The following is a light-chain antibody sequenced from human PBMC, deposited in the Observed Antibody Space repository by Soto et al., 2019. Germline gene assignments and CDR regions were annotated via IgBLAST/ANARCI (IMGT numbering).Light chain of an antibody. CDR3: SSYTTSNTWV. CDR2: EVS. J-gene: IGLJ3*02. V-gene: IGLV2-14*01. Sequence: QSALTQPASVYGSPGQSITISCSGTSSDVGAYDYVSWYQQHPGKAPKFMLYEVSNRPSGLSNRFSGSKSGNTASLTISGLQAEDEADYYCSSYTTSNTWVFGGGTKVTVL. CDR1: SSDVGAYDY.